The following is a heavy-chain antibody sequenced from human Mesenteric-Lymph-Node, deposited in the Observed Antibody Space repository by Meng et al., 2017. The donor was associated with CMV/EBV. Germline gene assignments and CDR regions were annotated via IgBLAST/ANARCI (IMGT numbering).Heavy chain of an antibody. V-gene: IGHV3-30*02. CDR1: GFTFSSYA. J-gene: IGHJ4*02. Sequence: GESLKISCAASGFTFSSYAMHWVRQAPGKGLEWVAFIQYDGSKKYYVESVKGRFTISRDNSKNTLYLQMDSLRAEDTAVYYCAKLTSCCYTGYFDYWGQGMLVTVSS. CDR3: AKLTSCCYTGYFDY. CDR2: IQYDGSKK. D-gene: IGHD2-2*01.